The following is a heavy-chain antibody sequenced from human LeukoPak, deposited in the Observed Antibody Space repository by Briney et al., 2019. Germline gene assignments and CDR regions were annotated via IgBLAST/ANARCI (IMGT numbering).Heavy chain of an antibody. CDR2: IWYDGSVT. CDR3: ARHGSGRNNFDPLDH. CDR1: GFSFNGYG. Sequence: PGRSLRLSCAASGFSFNGYGMHWVRQAPGKGLEWVAIIWYDGSVTYYEDSVKGRFTISRDNSKSTLYLQMDSLRAEDTAVYCCARHGSGRNNFDPLDHWGQGTLVTVSS. V-gene: IGHV3-33*01. D-gene: IGHD1-26*01. J-gene: IGHJ4*02.